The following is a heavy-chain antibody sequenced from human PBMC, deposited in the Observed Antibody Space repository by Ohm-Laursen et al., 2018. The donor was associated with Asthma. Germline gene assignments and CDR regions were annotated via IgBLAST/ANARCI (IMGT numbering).Heavy chain of an antibody. Sequence: SLRLSCTASGFTFSSYWMSWVRQAPGKGLEWVANIKQDGSEKYYVDSVKGRFTISRDNAKNSLYLQMNSLRPEDTAFYYCAKLVGVTTAWGQGTLVTVSS. CDR3: AKLVGVTTA. J-gene: IGHJ5*02. D-gene: IGHD4-17*01. CDR1: GFTFSSYW. CDR2: IKQDGSEK. V-gene: IGHV3-7*05.